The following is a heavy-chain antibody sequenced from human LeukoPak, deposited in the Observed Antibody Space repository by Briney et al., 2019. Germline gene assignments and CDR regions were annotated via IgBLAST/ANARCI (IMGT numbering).Heavy chain of an antibody. J-gene: IGHJ5*02. Sequence: SGTLSLTCAVSGGSISSSNWWSWVRQPPGKGLEWIGEIYHSGSTNYNPSLKSRVTISVDKSKNQFSLKLSSVTAADTAVYYCARRYYYDSSGYLSSWGQGTLVTVSS. V-gene: IGHV4-4*02. CDR2: IYHSGST. CDR1: GGSISSSNW. D-gene: IGHD3-22*01. CDR3: ARRYYYDSSGYLSS.